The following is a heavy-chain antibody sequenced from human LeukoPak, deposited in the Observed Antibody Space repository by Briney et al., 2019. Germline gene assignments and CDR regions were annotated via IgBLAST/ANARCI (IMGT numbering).Heavy chain of an antibody. D-gene: IGHD4-17*01. Sequence: GGSLRLSCAASGFTFSSYGMHWVRQGPGKGLEWVAFIRYDGSNKYYADSVKGRLTISRDNSKNTPYLQMNSLRAEDTAVYFCAKGPPHDYGDYQFDYWGQGTLVTVSS. J-gene: IGHJ4*02. CDR2: IRYDGSNK. CDR1: GFTFSSYG. CDR3: AKGPPHDYGDYQFDY. V-gene: IGHV3-30*02.